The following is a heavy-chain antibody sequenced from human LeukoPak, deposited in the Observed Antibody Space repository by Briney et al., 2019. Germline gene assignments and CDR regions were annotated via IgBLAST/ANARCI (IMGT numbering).Heavy chain of an antibody. V-gene: IGHV3-48*01. Sequence: GGSLRLSCAASGFTFSSYSMNWVRQAPGKGLEWVTYISSSSSTIYYADSVKGRFTISRDNAKNSLYLETNSLRAEDTAVYYCARKTGGSLDIWGQGTMVTVSS. CDR3: ARKTGGSLDI. CDR1: GFTFSSYS. D-gene: IGHD7-27*01. J-gene: IGHJ3*02. CDR2: ISSSSSTI.